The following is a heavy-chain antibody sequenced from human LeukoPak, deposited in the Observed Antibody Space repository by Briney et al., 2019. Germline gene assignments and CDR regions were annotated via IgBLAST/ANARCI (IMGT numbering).Heavy chain of an antibody. D-gene: IGHD3-22*01. J-gene: IGHJ4*02. Sequence: SETLSLTCTVSGGSISSYYWSWIRQPPGKGLEWIGYIYYSGSTNYNPSLKSRVTISVDTSKNQFSLKLSSVTAADTAVYYCARGRYYYDSSGYYYLRFFDYWAREPWSPSPQ. V-gene: IGHV4-59*01. CDR1: GGSISSYY. CDR3: ARGRYYYDSSGYYYLRFFDY. CDR2: IYYSGST.